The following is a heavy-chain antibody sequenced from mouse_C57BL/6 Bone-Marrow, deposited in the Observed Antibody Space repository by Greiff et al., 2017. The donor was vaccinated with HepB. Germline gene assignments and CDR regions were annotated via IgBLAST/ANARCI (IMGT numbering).Heavy chain of an antibody. CDR2: INPSNGGT. D-gene: IGHD2-4*01. J-gene: IGHJ3*01. Sequence: QVQLQQPGTELVKPGASVKLSCKASGFTFTSYWMHWVKQRPGQGLEWIGNINPSNGGTNYNEKFKSKATLTVDKSSSTAYMQLSSLTSEDSAVYYCARSPYDYDVSWFAYWGQGTLVTVSA. CDR3: ARSPYDYDVSWFAY. CDR1: GFTFTSYW. V-gene: IGHV1-53*01.